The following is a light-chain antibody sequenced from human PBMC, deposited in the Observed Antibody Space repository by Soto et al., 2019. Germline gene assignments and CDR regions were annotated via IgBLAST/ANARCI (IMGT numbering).Light chain of an antibody. V-gene: IGKV1-5*01. Sequence: DIQMTQSPSTLSASVGDRVTITCRASQSISSWLAWYQQKPGKAPKLLIYDASSLESGVPSRFSGSESGTDFILTFSSLQPDDFATYYCQQYNSYWTFGQGTKGDIK. CDR2: DAS. J-gene: IGKJ1*01. CDR1: QSISSW. CDR3: QQYNSYWT.